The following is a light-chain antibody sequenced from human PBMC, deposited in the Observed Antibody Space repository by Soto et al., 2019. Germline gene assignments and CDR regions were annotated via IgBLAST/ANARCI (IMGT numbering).Light chain of an antibody. CDR3: CSYAGNSEV. CDR1: RGDVGGYNL. V-gene: IGLV2-23*02. J-gene: IGLJ1*01. CDR2: EVT. Sequence: HSVLTQPAPLSGFPGKAIPIPCTGTRGDVGGYNLVSWYQQHPGKAPNLMIYEVTARPSGVSNRFSGSKSGNTASLTISGLQPDDEADYYCCSYAGNSEVFGTGTKVTVL.